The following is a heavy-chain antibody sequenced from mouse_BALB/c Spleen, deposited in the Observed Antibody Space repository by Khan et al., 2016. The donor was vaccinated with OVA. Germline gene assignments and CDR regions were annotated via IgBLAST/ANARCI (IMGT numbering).Heavy chain of an antibody. CDR3: ARRTTEYAMDY. Sequence: QVQLQQSGAELARPGASVKMSCKASGYTFTSHTMHWVKQRPGQGLEWIGYINPRSGYTNYNQKFNDKATLTADKSSSTAYMQLSSLISEDSAVYCCARRTTEYAMDYWGQGTSVTVSS. J-gene: IGHJ4*01. D-gene: IGHD2-14*01. CDR2: INPRSGYT. CDR1: GYTFTSHT. V-gene: IGHV1-4*01.